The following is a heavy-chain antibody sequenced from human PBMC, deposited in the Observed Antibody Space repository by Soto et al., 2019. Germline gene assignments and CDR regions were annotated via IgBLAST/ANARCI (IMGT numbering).Heavy chain of an antibody. D-gene: IGHD3-22*01. Sequence: GGSLRLSCAASGFTFSSYWMHWVRQAPGKGLAWVSRINSDGSSTSYADSVKGRFTISRDNAKNTLYLQMNSLRAEGTAVYYCAREGYRYYYDSSGYNDAFDIWGQGTMVTVSS. V-gene: IGHV3-74*01. J-gene: IGHJ3*02. CDR1: GFTFSSYW. CDR3: AREGYRYYYDSSGYNDAFDI. CDR2: INSDGSST.